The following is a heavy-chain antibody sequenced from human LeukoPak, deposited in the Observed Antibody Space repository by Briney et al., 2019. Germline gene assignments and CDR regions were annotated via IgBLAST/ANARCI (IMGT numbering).Heavy chain of an antibody. CDR1: GFTFNDYA. Sequence: PGRSLRLSCAASGFTFNDYAMHWVRQAPGKGLEWASGISWNSGFIGYADSVKGRFTISRDNAKNSLYLQMHSLRSEDTALYYCAKDRTDTSGSESGFDSWGQGTLVTVSS. CDR2: ISWNSGFI. CDR3: AKDRTDTSGSESGFDS. V-gene: IGHV3-9*01. D-gene: IGHD3-3*01. J-gene: IGHJ4*02.